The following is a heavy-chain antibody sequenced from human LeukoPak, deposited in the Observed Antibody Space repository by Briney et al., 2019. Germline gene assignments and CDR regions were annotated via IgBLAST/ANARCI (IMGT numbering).Heavy chain of an antibody. J-gene: IGHJ5*02. CDR2: ISYDGSNK. CDR1: GFTFSSYG. V-gene: IGHV3-30*18. Sequence: GRSLRLSCAASGFTFSSYGMHWVRQAPGKGLEWVAVISYDGSNKYYADSVKGRFTISRDNCKNTLYLQMNSLRAEDTAVYYCAKNLGGYSYGEFDPWGQGTLVTVSS. D-gene: IGHD5-18*01. CDR3: AKNLGGYSYGEFDP.